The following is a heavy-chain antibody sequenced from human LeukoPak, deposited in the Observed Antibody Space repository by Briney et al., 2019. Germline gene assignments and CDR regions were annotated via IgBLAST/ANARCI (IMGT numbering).Heavy chain of an antibody. V-gene: IGHV3-33*01. CDR3: ARSFITFGGVIVAGLDY. CDR2: IGYDGSNK. Sequence: GGSLRLSCAASGFTFSSYGMHWVRQAPGKGLEGGEVIGYDGSNKYYADSVKGRFTISRDNSKNTLYLQMNSLRAEDTAVYYCARSFITFGGVIVAGLDYWGQGTLVTVSS. CDR1: GFTFSSYG. J-gene: IGHJ4*02. D-gene: IGHD3-16*02.